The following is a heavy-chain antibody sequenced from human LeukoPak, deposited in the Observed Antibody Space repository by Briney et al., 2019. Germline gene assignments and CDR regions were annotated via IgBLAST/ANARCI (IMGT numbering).Heavy chain of an antibody. CDR1: GFTFSSYW. CDR2: ISSDGSWT. J-gene: IGHJ5*02. Sequence: GGSLRLSCAASGFTFSSYWMDWVRQAPEKGLVWVSRISSDGSWTRYAGSVKGRFTISRDNAQNTLYLQMNSLRAEDTAVYYCVSDGRPWGQGTLVTVSS. CDR3: VSDGRP. V-gene: IGHV3-74*01.